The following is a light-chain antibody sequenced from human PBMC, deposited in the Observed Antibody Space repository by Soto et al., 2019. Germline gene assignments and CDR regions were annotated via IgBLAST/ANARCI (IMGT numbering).Light chain of an antibody. CDR1: QSISSW. J-gene: IGKJ1*01. V-gene: IGKV1-5*01. Sequence: DIQMTQSPSTLPASVGDRVTITCRASQSISSWLAWYQQKPGKAPKLLIYDAATLENGVPSRFSGGGSGTVFTLAISSLQPDDFATYFRQQYNSYSRTFGQGTKVDIK. CDR2: DAA. CDR3: QQYNSYSRT.